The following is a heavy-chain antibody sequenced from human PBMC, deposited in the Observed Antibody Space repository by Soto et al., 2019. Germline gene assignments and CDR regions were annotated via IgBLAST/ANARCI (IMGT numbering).Heavy chain of an antibody. CDR3: ARVSLDGDYLDF. V-gene: IGHV3-53*02. CDR2: LYTGGTT. D-gene: IGHD4-17*01. J-gene: IGHJ4*02. CDR1: GFSVSAKS. Sequence: EVQLLATGGGLVQPGGSLRLSCAASGFSVSAKSMSWVRQAPGKGLEWVSVLYTGGTTDYADSVMGRFTISSDNSKNTLYLQMDNLRVDDTAFYYCARVSLDGDYLDFWGQGTLVTVS.